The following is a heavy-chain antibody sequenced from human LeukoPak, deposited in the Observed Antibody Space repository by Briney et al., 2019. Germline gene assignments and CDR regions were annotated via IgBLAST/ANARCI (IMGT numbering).Heavy chain of an antibody. CDR1: GFTFSGYA. D-gene: IGHD3-22*01. V-gene: IGHV3-23*01. J-gene: IGHJ4*02. CDR3: AKDDVVVIAYFDY. Sequence: GGSLRLSCAASGFTFSGYAMSWVRQAPGKGLEWVSAISGSGGSTYYADSVKGRFTISRDNSKNTLYLQMNSLRAEDTAVYYCAKDDVVVIAYFDYWGQGTPVTVSS. CDR2: ISGSGGST.